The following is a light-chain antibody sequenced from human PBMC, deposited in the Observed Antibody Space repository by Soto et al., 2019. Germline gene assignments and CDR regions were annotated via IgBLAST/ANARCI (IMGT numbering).Light chain of an antibody. V-gene: IGKV3-20*01. Sequence: EIVLTQSPGTLSLSPGERATLSCRASQSVSSSYLAWYQQKPGQAPRLLIYGASSRATSIPDRFSGSGSGTDFTLTISRLEPEDLAVYYCQQYGSSTTFGPGTKVDIK. CDR3: QQYGSSTT. J-gene: IGKJ3*01. CDR2: GAS. CDR1: QSVSSSY.